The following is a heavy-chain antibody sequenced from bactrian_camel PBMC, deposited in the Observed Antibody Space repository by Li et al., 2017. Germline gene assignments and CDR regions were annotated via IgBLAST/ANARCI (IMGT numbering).Heavy chain of an antibody. CDR1: GNTNNRYC. CDR3: VVGRIYGEDAWRSPGSRFDS. V-gene: IGHV3S55*01. Sequence: HVQLVESGGGSVQAGGSLTLSCAVSGNTNNRYCVEWFRQAPGNECELVASISKNGDTYYVDSVKGRFTISKGNTRATLLLQMNSLKPDDTALYYCVVGRIYGEDAWRSPGSRFDSWGQGTQVTVS. J-gene: IGHJ4*01. CDR2: ISKNGDT. D-gene: IGHD2*01.